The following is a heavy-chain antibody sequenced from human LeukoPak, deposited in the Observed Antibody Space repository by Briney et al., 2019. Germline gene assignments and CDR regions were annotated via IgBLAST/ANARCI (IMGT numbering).Heavy chain of an antibody. D-gene: IGHD3-9*01. J-gene: IGHJ4*02. CDR2: IRYDGSNK. CDR3: AKASPNNILTGYPIDY. CDR1: GFTFSSYG. V-gene: IGHV3-30*02. Sequence: GGSLRLSCAASGFTFSSYGMHWVRQAPGKGLEWVAFIRYDGSNKYYADSVKGRFTISRDNSKNTLYLQMNSLRAEDTAVYYCAKASPNNILTGYPIDYWGQGTLVTVSS.